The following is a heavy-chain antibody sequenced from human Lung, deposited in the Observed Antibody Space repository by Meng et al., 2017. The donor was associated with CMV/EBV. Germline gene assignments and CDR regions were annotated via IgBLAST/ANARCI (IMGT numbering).Heavy chain of an antibody. V-gene: IGHV3-30-3*01. J-gene: IGHJ5*02. CDR3: ARDDSSS. D-gene: IGHD3-22*01. CDR2: ISYDGSNK. CDR1: GFTFSSYA. Sequence: QGQLVGSGGGVVQPGRSLRLSCAASGFTFSSYAMHWVRQAPDKGLEWVAVISYDGSNKYYADSVKGRFTISRDNSKNTLYLQMNSLRAEDTAVYYCARDDSSSWGQGTLVTVSS.